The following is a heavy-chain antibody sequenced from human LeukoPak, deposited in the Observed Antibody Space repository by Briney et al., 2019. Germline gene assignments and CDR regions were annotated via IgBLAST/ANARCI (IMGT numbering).Heavy chain of an antibody. J-gene: IGHJ3*02. CDR2: IGTAGDT. CDR3: ARVKSYRSGGLDAFDI. V-gene: IGHV3-13*01. Sequence: PGGSLRLSCAASGFTFSSYDMHWVRQATGKGLEWVSAIGTAGDTYYPGSVKGRFTISRENAKNSLYLQMNSLSAGDTAVYYCARVKSYRSGGLDAFDIWGQGTMVTVSS. D-gene: IGHD6-19*01. CDR1: GFTFSSYD.